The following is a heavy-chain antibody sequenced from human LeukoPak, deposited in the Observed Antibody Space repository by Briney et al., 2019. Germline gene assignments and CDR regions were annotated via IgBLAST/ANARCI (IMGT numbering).Heavy chain of an antibody. Sequence: SETLSLTCTVSGGSTSSYYGSWIRQPAGKGLEWIGRIYTSGSTNYNPSLKSRVTMSVDTSKIQFSLKLSSVTAADTAVYYCARDGYSSGWPFDYWGQGTLVTVSS. V-gene: IGHV4-4*07. CDR1: GGSTSSYY. J-gene: IGHJ4*02. CDR3: ARDGYSSGWPFDY. D-gene: IGHD6-19*01. CDR2: IYTSGST.